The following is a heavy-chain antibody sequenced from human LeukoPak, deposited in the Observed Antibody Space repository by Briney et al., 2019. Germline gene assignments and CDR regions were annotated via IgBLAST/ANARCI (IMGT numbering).Heavy chain of an antibody. CDR1: GYSISSGYY. CDR2: IHHSGST. Sequence: SETLSLTCTVSGYSISSGYYWGWMQQPPGKGLEWIESIHHSGSTYYNPSLKSRVTMSIDTSKNQFSLKLSSVTAADTAVYYCARTKGGIAAADAYFDYWGQGTLVTVSS. D-gene: IGHD6-13*01. J-gene: IGHJ4*02. V-gene: IGHV4-38-2*02. CDR3: ARTKGGIAAADAYFDY.